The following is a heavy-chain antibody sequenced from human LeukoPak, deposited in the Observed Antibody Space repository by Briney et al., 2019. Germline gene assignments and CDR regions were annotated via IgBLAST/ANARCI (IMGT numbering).Heavy chain of an antibody. CDR1: GYSIGSGYY. Sequence: SETLSLTCTVSGYSIGSGYYWGWIRQPPGKGLEWIGSIYYSGSTYYNPSLKSRVTISVDTSMNQFSLKLSSVTAADTAVYYCARQNYYGSGSYYKDYWGQGTLVTVSS. J-gene: IGHJ4*02. CDR3: ARQNYYGSGSYYKDY. V-gene: IGHV4-38-2*02. CDR2: IYYSGST. D-gene: IGHD3-10*01.